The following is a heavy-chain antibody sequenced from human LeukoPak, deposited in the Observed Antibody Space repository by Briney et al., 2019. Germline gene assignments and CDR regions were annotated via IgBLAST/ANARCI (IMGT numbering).Heavy chain of an antibody. D-gene: IGHD5-12*01. J-gene: IGHJ6*02. CDR2: INHSGST. Sequence: SETLSLTCGVYGESFSDYYWSWIRQPPEKGLEWIGEINHSGSTNYNPSLKSRVTISIDTSKTQFSLKLSSVTAADTAVYYCARSLRGYSGYAFYYYGMDVWGQGTTVTVSS. CDR3: ARSLRGYSGYAFYYYGMDV. CDR1: GESFSDYY. V-gene: IGHV4-34*01.